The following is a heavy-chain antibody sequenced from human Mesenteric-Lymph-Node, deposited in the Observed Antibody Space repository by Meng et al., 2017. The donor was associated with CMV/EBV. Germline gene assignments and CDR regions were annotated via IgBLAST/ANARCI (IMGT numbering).Heavy chain of an antibody. V-gene: IGHV3-30*02. CDR3: AKADTYDPLDY. Sequence: GLNLRSCGMPWVRQAQGTGLEWVAFIQFDGTKTYYTESVKGRFTISRDNSYNTLYLQMNSLRPEDTAVYYCAKADTYDPLDYWGQGTLVTVSS. CDR1: GLNLRSCG. D-gene: IGHD3-3*01. J-gene: IGHJ4*02. CDR2: IQFDGTKT.